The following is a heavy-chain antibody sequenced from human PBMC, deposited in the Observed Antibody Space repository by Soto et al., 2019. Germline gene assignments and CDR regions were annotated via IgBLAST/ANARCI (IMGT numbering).Heavy chain of an antibody. CDR1: SGSINTNNW. CDR3: ARESGGNFDY. CDR2: VQRGGGT. Sequence: PSETLSLTCTVSSGSINTNNWWTWVRQSPGKRLEWIGEVQRGGGTNYNPALKSRVTMSLDRSNNQFSLRLSSVTAADTAVYYCARESGGNFDYWGQGTLVTVSS. J-gene: IGHJ4*02. D-gene: IGHD2-15*01. V-gene: IGHV4-4*02.